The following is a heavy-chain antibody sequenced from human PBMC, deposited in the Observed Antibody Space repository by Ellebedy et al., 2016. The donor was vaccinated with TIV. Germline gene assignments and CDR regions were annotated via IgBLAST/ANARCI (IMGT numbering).Heavy chain of an antibody. CDR3: ARVNGWLHY. CDR1: GGSISSYY. J-gene: IGHJ4*02. D-gene: IGHD6-19*01. CDR2: IRYAGGPYIVST. Sequence: MPSETLSLTCTFSGGSISSYYWSWIRQPPGKGLEWVGYIRYAGGPYIVSTIYNPSVKSRLTISMDTSKNQFSLNLTSVTDADTAFYYCARVNGWLHYWGRGTLVTVSS. V-gene: IGHV4-59*12.